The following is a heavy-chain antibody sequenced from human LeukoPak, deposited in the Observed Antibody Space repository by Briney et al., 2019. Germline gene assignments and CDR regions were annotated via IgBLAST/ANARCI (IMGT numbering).Heavy chain of an antibody. V-gene: IGHV4-59*01. CDR1: GCSISSYY. Sequence: SETLSLTCTVSGCSISSYYWSWIRQPPGKGLEWIGYIYYSGSTNYNPSLKSRVTISVDTSKNQFSLKLSSVTAADTAVYYCARQETAADYYFDYWGQGTLVTVSS. CDR3: ARQETAADYYFDY. CDR2: IYYSGST. D-gene: IGHD6-13*01. J-gene: IGHJ4*02.